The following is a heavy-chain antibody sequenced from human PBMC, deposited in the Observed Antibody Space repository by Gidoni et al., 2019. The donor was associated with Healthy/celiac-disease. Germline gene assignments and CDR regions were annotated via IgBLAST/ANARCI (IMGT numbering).Heavy chain of an antibody. V-gene: IGHV3-30*02. CDR3: AKSRDYTADY. Sequence: QVQLVESGGGVVQPGGSLRPSCAASGFTFSSYGMHWVRQAPGKGLEWVAFIRYDGSNKYYADSVKGRFTISRDNSKNTLYLQMNSLRAEDTAVYYCAKSRDYTADYWGQGTLVTVSS. CDR1: GFTFSSYG. D-gene: IGHD4-17*01. CDR2: IRYDGSNK. J-gene: IGHJ4*02.